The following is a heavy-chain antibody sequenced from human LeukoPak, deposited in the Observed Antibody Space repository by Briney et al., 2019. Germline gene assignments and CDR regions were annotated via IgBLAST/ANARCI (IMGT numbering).Heavy chain of an antibody. V-gene: IGHV4-38-2*02. Sequence: PSETLSLTCTVSGYSISSGHYWGWIRQPPGKGLKWIGSMYHSGSTYYNPPLKSRVTISEDTSKNQFSLKLRSVTAADTAVYYCARGPRFGELLWHWFDPWGQGTLVTVSS. D-gene: IGHD3-10*01. CDR3: ARGPRFGELLWHWFDP. J-gene: IGHJ5*02. CDR2: MYHSGST. CDR1: GYSISSGHY.